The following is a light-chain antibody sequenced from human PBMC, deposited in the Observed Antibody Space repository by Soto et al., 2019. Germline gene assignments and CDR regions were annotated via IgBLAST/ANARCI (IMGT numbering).Light chain of an antibody. Sequence: DIQLTQPPSSLSASVGDRVTMTCRASETISTFLNWYQHKPGKAPKLLISAASRLQSGVPSRFSGSGSGTEFTLTINSLRPEDFASYYCQQSYSSSPITFGPGTRLEIK. CDR3: QQSYSSSPIT. V-gene: IGKV1-39*01. CDR2: AAS. J-gene: IGKJ5*01. CDR1: ETISTF.